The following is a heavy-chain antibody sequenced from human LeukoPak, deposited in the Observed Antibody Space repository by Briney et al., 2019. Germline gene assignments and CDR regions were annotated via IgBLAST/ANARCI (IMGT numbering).Heavy chain of an antibody. CDR1: GYTFTSYG. CDR3: ARVLSLLYPGGDGIDY. J-gene: IGHJ4*02. CDR2: ISAYNGNT. D-gene: IGHD2/OR15-2a*01. V-gene: IGHV1-18*01. Sequence: ASVKVSCKASGYTFTSYGISWVRQAPGQGLEWMGWISAYNGNTNYAQKLQGRVTMTTDTSTSTAYMELRSLRSDDTAVYYCARVLSLLYPGGDGIDYWGQGTLVTVSS.